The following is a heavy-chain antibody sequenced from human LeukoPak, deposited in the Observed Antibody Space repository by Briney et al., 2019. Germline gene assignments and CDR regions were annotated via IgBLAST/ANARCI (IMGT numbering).Heavy chain of an antibody. J-gene: IGHJ4*02. D-gene: IGHD3-3*01. V-gene: IGHV1-2*06. CDR1: GYTFTGYY. CDR2: INPNSGGT. CDR3: ARVEYYDFWSGYYPRYFDY. Sequence: ASVKVSCKASGYTFTGYYMHWVRQAPGQGLEWMGRINPNSGGTNYAQKLQGRVTMTTDTSTSTAYMELRSLRSDDTAVYYCARVEYYDFWSGYYPRYFDYWGQGTLVTVSS.